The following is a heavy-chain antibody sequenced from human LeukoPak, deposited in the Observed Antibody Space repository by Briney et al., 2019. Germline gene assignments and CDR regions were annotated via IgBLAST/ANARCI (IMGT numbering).Heavy chain of an antibody. V-gene: IGHV4-4*07. CDR1: GGSISSYY. CDR3: ARQVDGSGPQYYFDY. J-gene: IGHJ4*02. Sequence: SETLSLTCTVSGGSISSYYWSWIRQPAGKGLEWIGRIYTSGSTNYNPSLKGRVTISVDTSKNQFSLKLSSVTAADTAVYYCARQVDGSGPQYYFDYWGQGTLVTVSS. CDR2: IYTSGST. D-gene: IGHD6-19*01.